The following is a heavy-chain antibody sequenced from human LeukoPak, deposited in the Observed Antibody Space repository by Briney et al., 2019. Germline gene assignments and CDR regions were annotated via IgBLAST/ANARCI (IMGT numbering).Heavy chain of an antibody. Sequence: GSSLRLSCAASGFTFNTYAMHWVRQAPGKGLEWVAVISYDGSTKYYADSVKGRFTISRDNSKNTVYLQMDSLRPEDTAVCYCARARGTTGTTRIAFDIWGKGTMVTVSS. CDR1: GFTFNTYA. CDR3: ARARGTTGTTRIAFDI. V-gene: IGHV3-30*01. CDR2: ISYDGSTK. D-gene: IGHD1-1*01. J-gene: IGHJ3*02.